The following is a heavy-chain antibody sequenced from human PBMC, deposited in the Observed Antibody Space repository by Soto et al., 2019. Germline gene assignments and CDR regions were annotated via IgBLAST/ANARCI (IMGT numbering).Heavy chain of an antibody. J-gene: IGHJ4*02. V-gene: IGHV4-31*03. Sequence: PSETLSLICTVSGGSISSGGYYWSWIRQHPGKGLEWIGYIYYSGSTYYNPSLKSRVTISVDTSKNQFSLKPSSVTAADTAVYYCARDGDTAMVTGYFDYWGQGTLVTVSS. CDR3: ARDGDTAMVTGYFDY. CDR1: GGSISSGGYY. CDR2: IYYSGST. D-gene: IGHD5-18*01.